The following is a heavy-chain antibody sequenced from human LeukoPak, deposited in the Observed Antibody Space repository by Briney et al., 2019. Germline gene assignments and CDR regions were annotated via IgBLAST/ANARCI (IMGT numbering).Heavy chain of an antibody. CDR2: ISGSGGST. Sequence: GGSLRLSCAASGFTFSSYAMSWVRQAPGKGLEWVSAISGSGGSTYYADSVKGRFTISRDNSKNTLYLQMNSLRAEDTAVYYCAKDTQQLVPTYYYYGMDVWGQGTTVTVSS. V-gene: IGHV3-23*01. CDR1: GFTFSSYA. D-gene: IGHD6-13*01. J-gene: IGHJ6*02. CDR3: AKDTQQLVPTYYYYGMDV.